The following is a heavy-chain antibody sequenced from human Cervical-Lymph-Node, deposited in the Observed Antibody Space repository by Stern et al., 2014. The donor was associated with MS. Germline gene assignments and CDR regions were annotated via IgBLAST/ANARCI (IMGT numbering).Heavy chain of an antibody. CDR1: GGSISSFY. V-gene: IGHV4-59*01. Sequence: QLQLQESGPGLLKPSETLSLTCSVSGGSISSFYWTWIRQPPGKGLEWIGYINDNGTAPYNPSLKSRVTMSVDMSTNQLSLRLTSLIAADSAVYYCARATGAATSILYWGQGTLVTVSS. CDR2: INDNGTA. CDR3: ARATGAATSILY. J-gene: IGHJ4*02. D-gene: IGHD1-14*01.